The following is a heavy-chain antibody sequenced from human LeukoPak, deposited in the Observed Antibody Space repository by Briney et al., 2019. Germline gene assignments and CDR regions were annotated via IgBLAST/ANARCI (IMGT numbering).Heavy chain of an antibody. J-gene: IGHJ4*02. CDR1: GITLSNYG. CDR2: ISDSGGRT. V-gene: IGHV3-23*01. D-gene: IGHD3-22*01. Sequence: PGGSLRLSCAVSGITLSNYGMSWVRQAPGKGLEWVADISDSGGRTNYADSVKGRFTISRDNPKNTIYLQMNSLRAEDTAVYFCAKRGVVIRVILVGFHKEAYYFDSWGQGALVTVSS. CDR3: AKRGVVIRVILVGFHKEAYYFDS.